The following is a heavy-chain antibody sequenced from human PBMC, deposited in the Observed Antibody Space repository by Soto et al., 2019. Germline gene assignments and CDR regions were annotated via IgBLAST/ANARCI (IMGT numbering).Heavy chain of an antibody. J-gene: IGHJ3*02. CDR2: VYDTDGT. Sequence: DVQLVESGGGLIQPGGSLRLSCEAFGLTVSGKKYMAWVRQAQGKGLEWVSGVYDTDGTYYADSVKGRFTSSRDSSKTIVYLQMNSLTPDDTAVYYCASCRLQEHAYDIWGLGTTVTVSS. D-gene: IGHD4-4*01. CDR3: ASCRLQEHAYDI. CDR1: GLTVSGKKY. V-gene: IGHV3-53*01.